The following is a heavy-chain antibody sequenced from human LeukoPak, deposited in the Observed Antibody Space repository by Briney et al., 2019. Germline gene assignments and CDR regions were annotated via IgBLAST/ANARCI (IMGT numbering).Heavy chain of an antibody. CDR1: GFTFSSYD. V-gene: IGHV3-48*01. CDR3: ARGPPLFDP. CDR2: ISTGSNTM. J-gene: IGHJ5*02. Sequence: QTGGSLRLSGAASGFTFSSYDMNWVRQAPGKGLEWVSYISTGSNTMYYADSVKGRFTISRDNAKNSLYLQMNSLRAEDTAVYYCARGPPLFDPWGQGTLVTVSS.